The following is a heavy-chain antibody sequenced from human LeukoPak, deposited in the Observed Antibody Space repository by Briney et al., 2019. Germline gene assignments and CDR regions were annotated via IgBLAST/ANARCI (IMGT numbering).Heavy chain of an antibody. CDR1: GFTFSSYA. Sequence: PGGSLTPFCAASGFTFSSYAMSWVRQAPGRGLEWISTIASINSDTYYTDSVKGRFTVSRDNSKSTLYLQMNSLRAEDTAVYYCAKRVLSGVPGGGLDYWGERTLVTVSS. CDR3: AKRVLSGVPGGGLDY. D-gene: IGHD2-2*01. V-gene: IGHV3-23*01. CDR2: IASINSDT. J-gene: IGHJ4*02.